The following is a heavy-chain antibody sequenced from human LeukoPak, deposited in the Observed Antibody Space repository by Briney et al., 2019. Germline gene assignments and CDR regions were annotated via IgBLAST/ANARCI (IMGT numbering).Heavy chain of an antibody. J-gene: IGHJ5*02. CDR3: ARTERLYGSGSCFDP. Sequence: PSETLSLTCTVSGGSISSSSYYWGWIRQPPGKGLEWIGSIYYSGSTYYNPSLKSRVTISVDTSKNQFSLKLSSVTAADTAVYYCARTERLYGSGSCFDPWGQGTLVTVSS. CDR2: IYYSGST. V-gene: IGHV4-39*01. D-gene: IGHD3-10*01. CDR1: GGSISSSSYY.